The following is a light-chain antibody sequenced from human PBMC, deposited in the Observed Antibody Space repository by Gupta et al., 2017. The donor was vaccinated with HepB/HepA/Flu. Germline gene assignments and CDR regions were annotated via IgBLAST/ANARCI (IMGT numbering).Light chain of an antibody. Sequence: ASQMTQSPSYLSVSVGDRVTITCRARQGIRLDLGWYQQKPGKAPKFLMYVESSLQSGVPARFGGSGSVTDFTLTISGLQPEDCVTYYCLQDFIHPFTFGPGTKVDI. CDR3: LQDFIHPFT. CDR1: QGIRLD. CDR2: VES. J-gene: IGKJ3*01. V-gene: IGKV1-6*01.